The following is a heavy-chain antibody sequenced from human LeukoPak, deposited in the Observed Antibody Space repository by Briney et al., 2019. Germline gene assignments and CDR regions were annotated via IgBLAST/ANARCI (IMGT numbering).Heavy chain of an antibody. V-gene: IGHV4-34*01. CDR3: ARGTLDY. Sequence: SETLSLTCAVYGGSFSGYYWSWIRQPPGKGLEWIGEINHSGSTNYNPSLKSRVTISVDTSKNQFSLTLSSVTAADTAVYYCARGTLDYWGQGTLVTVSS. J-gene: IGHJ4*02. CDR1: GGSFSGYY. CDR2: INHSGST.